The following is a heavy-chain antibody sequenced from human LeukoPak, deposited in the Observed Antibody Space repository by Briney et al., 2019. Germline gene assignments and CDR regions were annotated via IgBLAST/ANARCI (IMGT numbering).Heavy chain of an antibody. CDR3: AGIAARGQYFDY. D-gene: IGHD6-6*01. J-gene: IGHJ4*02. CDR1: GGSISSGGYS. Sequence: SQTLSLTCAVSGGSISSGGYSWSWIRQPPGKGLEWIGYIYHSGSTYYNPSLKSRVTISVDRSKNQFSLKLSSVTAADTAVYYCAGIAARGQYFDYWGQGTLVTVSS. CDR2: IYHSGST. V-gene: IGHV4-30-2*01.